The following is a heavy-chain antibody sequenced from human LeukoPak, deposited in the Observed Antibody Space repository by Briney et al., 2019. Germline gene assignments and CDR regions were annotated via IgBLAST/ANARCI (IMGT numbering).Heavy chain of an antibody. CDR1: GGSVSSTYY. V-gene: IGHV4-61*01. J-gene: IGHJ4*02. CDR3: ARSRAGLT. D-gene: IGHD3-9*01. CDR2: IYYSGST. Sequence: PSETLSLTCTVSGGSVSSTYYWSWVRQPPGKGLEWIGYIYYSGSTNYNPSLKSRVTLSLDTSKNQVSQNLRSVTAADTAVYYCARSRAGLTWGQGTLVTVSS.